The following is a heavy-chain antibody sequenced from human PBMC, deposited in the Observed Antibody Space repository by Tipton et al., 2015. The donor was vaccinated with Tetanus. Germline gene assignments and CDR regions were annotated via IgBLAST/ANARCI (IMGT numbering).Heavy chain of an antibody. D-gene: IGHD3-16*01. CDR3: ARAISSRWGKQDAFDI. Sequence: SLRLSCVASGFTFSNYCMTWVRQAPGKGLEWVANIKQDGSALYYVDSVKGRFTFSRDNAKNSLYLQVNTLRVEDTAVYFCARAISSRWGKQDAFDIWGQGTTVAVSS. CDR1: GFTFSNYC. CDR2: IKQDGSAL. J-gene: IGHJ3*02. V-gene: IGHV3-7*01.